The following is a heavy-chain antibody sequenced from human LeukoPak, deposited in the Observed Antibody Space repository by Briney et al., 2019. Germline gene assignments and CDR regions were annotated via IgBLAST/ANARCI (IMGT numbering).Heavy chain of an antibody. Sequence: GGSLRLSCAASGFTFSSYGMHWVRQAPGKGLEWVAIIWYDGSNKYYADSVKGRFTISRDNSKNTLYLQMNSLRAEDTAVYYCARTGCSGGSCYRPPDCWGQGTLVTVSS. CDR3: ARTGCSGGSCYRPPDC. CDR1: GFTFSSYG. D-gene: IGHD2-15*01. V-gene: IGHV3-33*01. J-gene: IGHJ4*02. CDR2: IWYDGSNK.